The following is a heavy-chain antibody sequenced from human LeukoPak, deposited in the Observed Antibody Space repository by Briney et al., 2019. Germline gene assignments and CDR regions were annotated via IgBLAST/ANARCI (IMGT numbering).Heavy chain of an antibody. CDR1: GFTFSSYG. CDR3: ARGGVARGNDY. Sequence: VPPGRSLRLSCAASGFTFSSYGMHWVRQAPGKGLEWVAVIWYVGSNKYLADSVKGRFTISRDNSKNTLYLQMNSLRAEDTAVYYCARGGVARGNDYWGQGTLVTVSS. CDR2: IWYVGSNK. J-gene: IGHJ4*02. V-gene: IGHV3-33*01. D-gene: IGHD5-12*01.